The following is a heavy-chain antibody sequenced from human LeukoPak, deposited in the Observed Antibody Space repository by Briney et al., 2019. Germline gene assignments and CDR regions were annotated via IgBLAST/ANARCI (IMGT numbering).Heavy chain of an antibody. D-gene: IGHD4-23*01. Sequence: PGGSLRLSCTASGFTFGDYAMSWFRQAPGKGLEWVGFIRSKAYGGTTEYAASVKGRFTISRDDSKSIAYLQMNSLKTEDTAVYYCTRATTVATLYFDYWGQGTLVTVSS. CDR3: TRATTVATLYFDY. CDR2: IRSKAYGGTT. J-gene: IGHJ4*02. V-gene: IGHV3-49*03. CDR1: GFTFGDYA.